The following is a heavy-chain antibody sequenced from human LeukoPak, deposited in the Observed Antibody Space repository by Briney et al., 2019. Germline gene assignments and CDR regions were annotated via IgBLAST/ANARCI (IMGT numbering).Heavy chain of an antibody. Sequence: PGGSLRLSCAASGFSFSDFYMSWIRQAPGKGLEWVSYISNSGSTIYYADSVKGRFTISRDNAKNSLYLQMNSLRAEDTAVYYCATVDMATIRIDYWGQGTLVTVSS. V-gene: IGHV3-11*01. CDR2: ISNSGSTI. CDR1: GFSFSDFY. CDR3: ATVDMATIRIDY. D-gene: IGHD5-24*01. J-gene: IGHJ4*02.